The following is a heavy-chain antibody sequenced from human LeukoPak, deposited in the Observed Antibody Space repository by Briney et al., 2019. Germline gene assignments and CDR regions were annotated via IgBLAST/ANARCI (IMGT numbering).Heavy chain of an antibody. Sequence: GSLRLSCAASGFTFSSYSMNWVRQAPGKGLEWVSSISSSSYIYYADSVKGRFTISRDNAKNSLYLQMNSLRAEDTAVYYCAREGYDSEYYFDYWGQGTLVTVSS. CDR3: AREGYDSEYYFDY. CDR2: ISSSSYI. J-gene: IGHJ4*02. D-gene: IGHD3-22*01. CDR1: GFTFSSYS. V-gene: IGHV3-21*01.